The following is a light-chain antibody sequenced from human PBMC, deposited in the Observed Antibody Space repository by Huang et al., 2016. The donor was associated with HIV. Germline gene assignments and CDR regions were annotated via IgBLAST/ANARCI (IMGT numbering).Light chain of an antibody. CDR3: QQYNNWPRT. J-gene: IGKJ2*01. CDR2: GAS. CDR1: QSVSSN. V-gene: IGKV3-15*01. Sequence: EIVMTQSPATLSVSPGERATLSCRASQSVSSNVAWYQQKPGQAPRLRIYGASTRATGSPARFSGSGSGTEFTLTISSLQSEDFAVYYCQQYNNWPRTFGQGTKLEIK.